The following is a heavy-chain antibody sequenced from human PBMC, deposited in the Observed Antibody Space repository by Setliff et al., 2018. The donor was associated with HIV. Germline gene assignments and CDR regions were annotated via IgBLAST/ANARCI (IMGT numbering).Heavy chain of an antibody. J-gene: IGHJ5*01. Sequence: ASVKVSCKTSGYTFTAYYIHWVRQAPGQGLEWMGRIIPNSGGTNYAQKFQGRVTMTRDTSISTAYMELSRLRSEDTAVYYCARVRCSGANCFNWFDFWGQGTPVTVSS. V-gene: IGHV1-2*06. D-gene: IGHD2-15*01. CDR2: IIPNSGGT. CDR1: GYTFTAYY. CDR3: ARVRCSGANCFNWFDF.